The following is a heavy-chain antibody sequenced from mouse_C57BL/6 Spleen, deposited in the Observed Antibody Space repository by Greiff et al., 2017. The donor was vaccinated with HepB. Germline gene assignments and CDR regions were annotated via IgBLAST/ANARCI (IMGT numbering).Heavy chain of an antibody. D-gene: IGHD3-1*01. Sequence: VKLMESGPELVKPGASVKISCKASGYAFSSSWMNWVKQRPGKGLEWIGRIYPGDGDTNYNGKFKGKATLTADKSSSTAYMQLSSLTSEDSAVYFCAGYYFDYWGQGTTLTVSS. J-gene: IGHJ2*01. CDR3: AGYYFDY. CDR1: GYAFSSSW. CDR2: IYPGDGDT. V-gene: IGHV1-82*01.